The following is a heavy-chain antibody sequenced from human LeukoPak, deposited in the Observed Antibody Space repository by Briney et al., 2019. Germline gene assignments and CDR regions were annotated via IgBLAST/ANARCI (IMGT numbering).Heavy chain of an antibody. Sequence: ASVKVSCKASGYTFTKFALNWVRQAPGQGLEWMGWINTDTRNPTYAQGFTGRFVFSLGTSVSTAYLQISSLEAEDTAVYYCAKALGFCSSASCYFDYWGQGALVTVSS. CDR2: INTDTRNP. J-gene: IGHJ4*02. D-gene: IGHD2-2*01. CDR1: GYTFTKFA. V-gene: IGHV7-4-1*02. CDR3: AKALGFCSSASCYFDY.